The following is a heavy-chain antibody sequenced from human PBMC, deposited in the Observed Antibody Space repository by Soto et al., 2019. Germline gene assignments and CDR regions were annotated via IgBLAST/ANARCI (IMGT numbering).Heavy chain of an antibody. CDR1: GFTFSSYS. D-gene: IGHD3-3*01. J-gene: IGHJ6*03. V-gene: IGHV3-21*01. CDR3: ARVGWRYDFGSEADNPEEYSYYYMDV. CDR2: ISSSSGYI. Sequence: EVQLVESGGGLVKPGGSLSLSCAASGFTFSSYSMNWVRQAPGKGLEWVSSISSSSGYIYYADSVNGRFTISRDNAKNSLYLQINSLRAEDTAVYYCARVGWRYDFGSEADNPEEYSYYYMDVWGRGPTLTVCS.